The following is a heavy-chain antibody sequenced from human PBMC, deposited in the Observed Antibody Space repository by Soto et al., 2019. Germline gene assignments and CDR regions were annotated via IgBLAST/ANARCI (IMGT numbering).Heavy chain of an antibody. D-gene: IGHD3-10*01. Sequence: EVQLLESGGGLVQPGGSLRLSCAASRFTFSTYGMSWVRQAPGKGLEWVADSSGSGGNTYYADSVKGRFTISRDNSKNALYLQMNSLRAEDTAVYYCAKSAMIRGGGWFDPWGQGTLVTVSS. V-gene: IGHV3-23*01. J-gene: IGHJ5*02. CDR3: AKSAMIRGGGWFDP. CDR1: RFTFSTYG. CDR2: SSGSGGNT.